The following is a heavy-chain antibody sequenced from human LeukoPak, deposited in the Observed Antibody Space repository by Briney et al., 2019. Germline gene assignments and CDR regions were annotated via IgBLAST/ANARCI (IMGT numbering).Heavy chain of an antibody. CDR3: ARESRDGYILGWFDP. Sequence: SVKVSCKASGGTFSSYAISWVRQAPGQGLEWMGGIIPIFGTTNYAQKFQGRVTITADESTSTAYMELSSLRSEDTAVYYCARESRDGYILGWFDPWGQGTLVTVSS. CDR1: GGTFSSYA. V-gene: IGHV1-69*13. CDR2: IIPIFGTT. J-gene: IGHJ5*02. D-gene: IGHD5-24*01.